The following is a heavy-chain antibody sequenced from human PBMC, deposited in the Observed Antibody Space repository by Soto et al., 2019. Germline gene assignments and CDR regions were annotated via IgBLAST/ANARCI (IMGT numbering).Heavy chain of an antibody. CDR1: GFTFSSYG. V-gene: IGHV3-30*18. CDR2: ISYDGSNK. Sequence: LRLSCAASGFTFSSYGMHWVRQAPGKGLEWVAVISYDGSNKYYADSVKGRFTISRDNSKNTLYLQMNSLRAEDTAVYYCAKGPQYYYDSSGYYYLNYWGQGTLVTVSS. J-gene: IGHJ4*02. D-gene: IGHD3-22*01. CDR3: AKGPQYYYDSSGYYYLNY.